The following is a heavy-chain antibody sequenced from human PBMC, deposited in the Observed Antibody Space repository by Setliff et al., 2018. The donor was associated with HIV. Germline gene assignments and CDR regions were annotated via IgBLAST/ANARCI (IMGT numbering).Heavy chain of an antibody. Sequence: PSETLSLTCAVYGGSFSGYYWNWIRQPPGKGLEWIGEINHSGSTNYNPSLKSRVTISVDTSKNQFSLKLTSVTAADTAVYYCARLDRGSWYSWFDPWGQGTLVTVSS. CDR3: ARLDRGSWYSWFDP. V-gene: IGHV4-34*01. CDR2: INHSGST. CDR1: GGSFSGYY. D-gene: IGHD6-13*01. J-gene: IGHJ5*02.